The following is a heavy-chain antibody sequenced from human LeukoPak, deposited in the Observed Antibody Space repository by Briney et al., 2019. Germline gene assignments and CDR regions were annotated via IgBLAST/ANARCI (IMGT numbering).Heavy chain of an antibody. J-gene: IGHJ6*03. CDR2: IIPIFGTA. Sequence: SVKVSCKASGGTFSSYAISWVRQAPGQGLEWMGGIIPIFGTANYAQKFQGRVTITADESTSTAYMELSSLRSEDTAVYYCAREGTSVEYRYYMDVWGKGTTVTVSS. CDR3: AREGTSVEYRYYMDV. CDR1: GGTFSSYA. V-gene: IGHV1-69*01. D-gene: IGHD2-2*01.